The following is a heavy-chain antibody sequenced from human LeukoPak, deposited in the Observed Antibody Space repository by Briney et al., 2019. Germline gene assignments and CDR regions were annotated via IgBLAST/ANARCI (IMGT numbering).Heavy chain of an antibody. D-gene: IGHD3-10*01. CDR1: GFTFSNAW. J-gene: IGHJ6*04. Sequence: GGSLRLSCAASGFTFSNAWMSWVRQAPGKGLERVGRIKSKTDGGTTDYAAPVKGRFTISRDDSKNTLYLQMNSLKTEDTAVYYCTTDWSSITMVRGVMDVWGKGTTVTVSS. CDR3: TTDWSSITMVRGVMDV. V-gene: IGHV3-15*01. CDR2: IKSKTDGGTT.